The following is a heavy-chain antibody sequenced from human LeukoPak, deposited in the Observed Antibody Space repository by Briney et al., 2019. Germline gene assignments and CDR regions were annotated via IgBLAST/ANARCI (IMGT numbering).Heavy chain of an antibody. D-gene: IGHD1-26*01. CDR3: ARGGGLGAYYYYMDV. CDR1: GGSIISYY. CDR2: IYYSGST. V-gene: IGHV4-59*01. J-gene: IGHJ6*03. Sequence: SETLSLTCTVSGGSIISYYWSWIRQPPGKGLEWIGYIYYSGSTNYNPSLKSRDTISVDTSKNQFSLKLSSVTAADTAVYYCARGGGLGAYYYYMDVWGKGTTVTVSS.